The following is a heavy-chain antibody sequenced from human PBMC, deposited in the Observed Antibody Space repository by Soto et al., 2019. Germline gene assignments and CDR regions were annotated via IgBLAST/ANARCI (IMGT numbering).Heavy chain of an antibody. J-gene: IGHJ6*02. D-gene: IGHD2-2*01. Sequence: QAQLQESGPGLVKPSGTLSLTCAVSGGSISSSNWWSWVRQPPGKGLEWIGEIYHSGSTNYNPSLKSRVTISVDKSKNQFSLKLSSVTAADTAVYYCARDHIVVVPAALKSYYYYGMDVWGQGTTVTVSS. CDR2: IYHSGST. CDR1: GGSISSSNW. V-gene: IGHV4-4*02. CDR3: ARDHIVVVPAALKSYYYYGMDV.